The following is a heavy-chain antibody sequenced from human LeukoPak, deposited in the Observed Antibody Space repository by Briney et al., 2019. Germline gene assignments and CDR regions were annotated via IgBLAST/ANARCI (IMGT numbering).Heavy chain of an antibody. CDR2: INPNSGGT. J-gene: IGHJ1*01. Sequence: ASVKVSCKASGYTFTGYYMHWVRQAPGQGLEWMGWINPNSGGTNYAQKFQGRVTMTRDTSISTAYMELSRLRSDDTAVYYCARGNILGAEYFQHWGQGTLVTVSS. CDR3: ARGNILGAEYFQH. V-gene: IGHV1-2*02. CDR1: GYTFTGYY. D-gene: IGHD7-27*01.